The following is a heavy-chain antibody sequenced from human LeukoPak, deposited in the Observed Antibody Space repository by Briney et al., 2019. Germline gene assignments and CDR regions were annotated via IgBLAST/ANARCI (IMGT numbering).Heavy chain of an antibody. CDR3: ARVGDHYHWYFDL. CDR1: GFTSSTKY. J-gene: IGHJ2*01. D-gene: IGHD3-10*01. Sequence: PGGSLRLSCAASGFTSSTKYMNWVRQAPGKGLEWVSIIYSGGDTYYSDSVKGRFTISRDNSKNTLSLQMNSLRAEDTAVYYCARVGDHYHWYFDLWGRGTLVSVSS. V-gene: IGHV3-53*01. CDR2: IYSGGDT.